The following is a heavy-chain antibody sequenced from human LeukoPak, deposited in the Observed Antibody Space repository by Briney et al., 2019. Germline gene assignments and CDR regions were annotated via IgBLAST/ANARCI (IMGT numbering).Heavy chain of an antibody. CDR2: ISDDGNNK. J-gene: IGHJ4*02. Sequence: PGRSLRLSCAASGVTFSSYAMHWVRQAPGKGLEWLAVISDDGNNKYYSDSVKGRFTISSDNSKNTLYLQMNSLRAEDTALYYCAKARVLGADLFDYWGQGTLVTVSS. CDR3: AKARVLGADLFDY. V-gene: IGHV3-30-3*01. D-gene: IGHD4/OR15-4a*01. CDR1: GVTFSSYA.